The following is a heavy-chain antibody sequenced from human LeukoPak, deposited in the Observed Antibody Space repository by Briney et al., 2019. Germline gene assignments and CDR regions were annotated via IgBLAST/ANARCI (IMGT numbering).Heavy chain of an antibody. D-gene: IGHD3-9*01. V-gene: IGHV1-8*01. CDR1: GYTFTTHD. Sequence: ASVKVSCKASGYTFTTHDLTWVRQATGQGLEWMGWMNPGSGDTAYAQKFQGRVTMTRDTSMSTAYMELNGLGSEDTAIYYCARGLGDYNTDWFPVSGYWGQGTPVTVSS. CDR3: ARGLGDYNTDWFPVSGY. CDR2: MNPGSGDT. J-gene: IGHJ4*02.